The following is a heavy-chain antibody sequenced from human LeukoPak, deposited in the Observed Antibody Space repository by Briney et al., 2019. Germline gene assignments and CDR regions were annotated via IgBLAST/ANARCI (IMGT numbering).Heavy chain of an antibody. Sequence: ASVKVSCKASGYTFTSYYMHWVRQAPGQGLEWMGWINPNSGGTNYAQMFQGRVTLTQDTSISTAYMELSRLRSDDTAVYYCARDGLNNYVWGSYRYHDYWGQGTLVTVSS. CDR3: ARDGLNNYVWGSYRYHDY. J-gene: IGHJ4*02. CDR2: INPNSGGT. D-gene: IGHD3-16*02. V-gene: IGHV1-2*02. CDR1: GYTFTSYY.